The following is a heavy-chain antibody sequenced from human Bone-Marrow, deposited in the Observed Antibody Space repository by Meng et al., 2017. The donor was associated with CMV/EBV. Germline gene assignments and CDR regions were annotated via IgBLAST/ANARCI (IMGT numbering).Heavy chain of an antibody. J-gene: IGHJ4*02. Sequence: SETLSLTCAVHGGSLSDHYWNWIRQSPGKGLEWIGEINHSGSTNYNPSLKSRVTISVDTSKMQMPLNPSSVTAAETAVYYCARGRGSGDYWGQGTLVTVSS. CDR3: ARGRGSGDY. CDR2: INHSGST. CDR1: GGSLSDHY. V-gene: IGHV4-34*01. D-gene: IGHD3-10*01.